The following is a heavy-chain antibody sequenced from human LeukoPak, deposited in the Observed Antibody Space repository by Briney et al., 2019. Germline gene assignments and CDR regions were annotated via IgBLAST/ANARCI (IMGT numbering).Heavy chain of an antibody. V-gene: IGHV4-4*07. D-gene: IGHD6-13*01. Sequence: KSSETLSLTCTVSGGSISSYYWSWIRQPAGKGLEWIGRIYTSGSTNYNPSLKSRVTMSVDTSKNQFSLNLSSVTAADTAVYYCASSTSWYWFDPWGQGTLVTASS. CDR1: GGSISSYY. CDR2: IYTSGST. J-gene: IGHJ5*02. CDR3: ASSTSWYWFDP.